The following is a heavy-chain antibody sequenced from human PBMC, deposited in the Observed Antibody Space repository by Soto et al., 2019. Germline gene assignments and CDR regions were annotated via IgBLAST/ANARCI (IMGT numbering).Heavy chain of an antibody. CDR1: GFTFSSYA. J-gene: IGHJ4*02. D-gene: IGHD6-19*01. CDR2: ISGSGRST. Sequence: EVQLLESGGGLVQPGGSLRLSCAASGFTFSSYAMSWVRQAPGKGLEWVSAISGSGRSTYYADSVKGRFTISRDKSKNTLYLQMNSLRAEDTAVYYCARDSNIAVADSLDSWGQGTLVTVSS. CDR3: ARDSNIAVADSLDS. V-gene: IGHV3-23*01.